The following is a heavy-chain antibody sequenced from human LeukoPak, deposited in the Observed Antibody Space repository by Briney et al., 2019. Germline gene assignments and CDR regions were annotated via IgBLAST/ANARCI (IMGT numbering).Heavy chain of an antibody. CDR2: INPNSGGT. V-gene: IGHV1-2*02. D-gene: IGHD2-2*01. CDR3: ARDTLTWDQLLPYNWFDP. J-gene: IGHJ5*02. Sequence: ASVKVSCKASGGTFSSYAISWVRQAPGQGLEWMGWINPNSGGTNYAQKFQGRVTMTRDASISTAYMELSRLRSDDTAVYYCARDTLTWDQLLPYNWFDPWGQGTLVTVSS. CDR1: GGTFSSYA.